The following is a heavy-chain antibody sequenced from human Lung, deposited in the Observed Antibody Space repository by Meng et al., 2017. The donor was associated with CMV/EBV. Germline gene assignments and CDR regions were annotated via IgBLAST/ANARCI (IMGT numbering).Heavy chain of an antibody. CDR2: IIPILGIA. J-gene: IGHJ4*02. V-gene: IGHV1-69*10. Sequence: XCKASGGTFSSYAISWVRQAPGQGLEWMGGIIPILGIASYAQKFQGRVTITADKSTSTAYMELSSLRSEDTAVYYCARVHSSTSHYFDYLGQGTLVTVSS. D-gene: IGHD2-2*01. CDR3: ARVHSSTSHYFDY. CDR1: GGTFSSYA.